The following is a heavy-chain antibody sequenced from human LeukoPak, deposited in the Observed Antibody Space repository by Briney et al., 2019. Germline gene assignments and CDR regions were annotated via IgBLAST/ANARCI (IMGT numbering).Heavy chain of an antibody. CDR1: GGSISSNSYY. V-gene: IGHV4-39*01. CDR3: ARQWDSSGYAWGGYAFDI. CDR2: IYYSGST. D-gene: IGHD3-22*01. J-gene: IGHJ3*02. Sequence: SETLSLTCAVSGGSISSNSYYWGWIRQPPGKGLEWIGSIYYSGSTYYNPSLKSRVTISVDTSKNQFSLKLSSVTAADTAVYYCARQWDSSGYAWGGYAFDIWGQGTMVTVSS.